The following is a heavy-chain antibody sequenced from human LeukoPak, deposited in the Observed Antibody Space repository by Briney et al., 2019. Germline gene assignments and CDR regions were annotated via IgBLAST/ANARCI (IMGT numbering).Heavy chain of an antibody. J-gene: IGHJ4*02. CDR3: AKVSKFRRYYFDY. CDR1: GFTFSSYA. Sequence: GGSLRLSCAASGFTFSSYAMSWVRQAPGKGLEWVSAISGSGGSTYYADSVKGRFTISRDNSKDTLYLQMNSLRAEDTAVYYCAKVSKFRRYYFDYWGQGTLVTVSS. D-gene: IGHD5/OR15-5a*01. V-gene: IGHV3-23*01. CDR2: ISGSGGST.